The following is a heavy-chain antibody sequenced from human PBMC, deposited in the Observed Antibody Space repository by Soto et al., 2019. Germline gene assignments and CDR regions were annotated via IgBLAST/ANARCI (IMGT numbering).Heavy chain of an antibody. V-gene: IGHV4-59*01. D-gene: IGHD6-13*01. CDR2: ISNSGST. CDR1: GDSIRSYY. Sequence: QVQLQESGPGLVKPSETLSLTCSVSGDSIRSYYWSWFRQPPGKGLEWIGYISNSGSTKYNPSLKSRVTMSMDTSKNQFSLRMTSVTAEDTAFYYCTRGGSGYSSTWAAYWGQGILVTVSS. J-gene: IGHJ4*02. CDR3: TRGGSGYSSTWAAY.